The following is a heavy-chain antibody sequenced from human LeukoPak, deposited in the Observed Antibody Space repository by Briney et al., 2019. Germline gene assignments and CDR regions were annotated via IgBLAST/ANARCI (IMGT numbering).Heavy chain of an antibody. D-gene: IGHD1-26*01. CDR2: IYHSGST. J-gene: IGHJ4*02. Sequence: PSETLSLTCIVSGYSINSGYHWGWIRQPPGKGLEWIGSIYHSGSTYYNPSLKSRVTISIDTSKNQFSLKLSSVTAADTAVYYCARLVKIVGAYDYWGQGTLVTVSS. CDR3: ARLVKIVGAYDY. CDR1: GYSINSGYH. V-gene: IGHV4-38-2*02.